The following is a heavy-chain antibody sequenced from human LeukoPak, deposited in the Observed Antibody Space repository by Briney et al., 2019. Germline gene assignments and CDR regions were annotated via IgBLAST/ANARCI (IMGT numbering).Heavy chain of an antibody. CDR1: GGSISSYY. D-gene: IGHD2-2*02. V-gene: IGHV4-4*07. CDR2: IYTSGST. J-gene: IGHJ4*02. CDR3: ARAGYCSSASCYKLDY. Sequence: PSETLSLTCTVSGGSISSYYWSWIRQPAGKGLEWIGRIYTSGSTNYNPSLKSRVTMSVDTSKNQFSLKLSSVTAADTAVYYCARAGYCSSASCYKLDYWGQGTLVTVSS.